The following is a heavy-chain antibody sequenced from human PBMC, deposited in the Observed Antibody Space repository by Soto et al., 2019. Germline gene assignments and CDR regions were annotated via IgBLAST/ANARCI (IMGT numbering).Heavy chain of an antibody. Sequence: EVQLLESGGGLVQPGGSLRLSCAASGFTFSSYAMSWVRQAPGKGLEWVSSISGSGVSTYYVDPVKGRFTISRDNSKNTLYLQMNSLRAEDTAIFYCASQTYGDYQFGAFDIWGRGTMVTVSS. V-gene: IGHV3-23*01. CDR1: GFTFSSYA. CDR2: ISGSGVST. J-gene: IGHJ3*02. D-gene: IGHD4-17*01. CDR3: ASQTYGDYQFGAFDI.